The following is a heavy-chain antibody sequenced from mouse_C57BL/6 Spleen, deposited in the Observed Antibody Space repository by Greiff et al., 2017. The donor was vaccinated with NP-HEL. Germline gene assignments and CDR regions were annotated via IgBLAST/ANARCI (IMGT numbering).Heavy chain of an antibody. CDR3: ARQAYYPYYAMDY. CDR1: GYTFTDHT. V-gene: IGHV1-78*01. CDR2: IYPRDGST. D-gene: IGHD1-1*01. J-gene: IGHJ4*01. Sequence: VQLQQSDAELVKPGASVKISCKVSGYTFTDHTIHWMKQRPEQGLEWIGYIYPRDGSTKYNEKFKGKATLTADKSSSTAYMQRNSLTSEDSAVYCCARQAYYPYYAMDYWGQGTSVTVSS.